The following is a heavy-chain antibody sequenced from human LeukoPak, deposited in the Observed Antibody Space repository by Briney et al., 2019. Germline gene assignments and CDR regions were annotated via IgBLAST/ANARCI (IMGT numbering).Heavy chain of an antibody. Sequence: GGSLRLSCAACGFTFNDACMSWVRQVPGKGLEWVGQTVSEIDGGTTDYAAPVKGRFTISRDDSKSTLYLQMNSLKIEDTAVYYCTTDEDWNYARKDVWGQGATVIVSS. CDR1: GFTFNDAC. CDR2: TVSEIDGGTT. V-gene: IGHV3-15*04. CDR3: TTDEDWNYARKDV. J-gene: IGHJ6*02. D-gene: IGHD1-7*01.